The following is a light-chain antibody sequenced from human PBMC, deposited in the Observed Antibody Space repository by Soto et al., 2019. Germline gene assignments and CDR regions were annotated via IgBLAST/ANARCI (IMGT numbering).Light chain of an antibody. Sequence: DIQMTQSPSTLSPSVGDRVTITCRASQSVGTWLAWYQRKPGEAPKLLIFDASNLQSGVPSRFSGSGSGTDFTLTIRSLQPDDFATYYCQQYYNYSTFGQGTKVPIK. J-gene: IGKJ2*01. CDR1: QSVGTW. CDR2: DAS. CDR3: QQYYNYST. V-gene: IGKV1-5*01.